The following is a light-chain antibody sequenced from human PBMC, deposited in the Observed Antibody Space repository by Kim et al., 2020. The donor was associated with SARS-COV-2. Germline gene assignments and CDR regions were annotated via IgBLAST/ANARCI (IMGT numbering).Light chain of an antibody. V-gene: IGLV3-21*04. CDR1: NVGSKS. Sequence: APGKTARITCGGNNVGSKSVNWYQQKTGQAPVLVIYYDSDRPSGIPERFSGSNSGNTATLTISRVEAGDEADYYCQVWDSSSDHVVFGGGTQLTVL. J-gene: IGLJ2*01. CDR2: YDS. CDR3: QVWDSSSDHVV.